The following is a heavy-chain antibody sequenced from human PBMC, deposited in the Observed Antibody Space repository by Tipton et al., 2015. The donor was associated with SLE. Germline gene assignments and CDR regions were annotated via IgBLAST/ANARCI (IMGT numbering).Heavy chain of an antibody. J-gene: IGHJ4*02. Sequence: SLRLSCATSGFTFSVHGMHWVRQVPGKGLEWVATIWHDGSEKDYADSVKGRFIISRDNSKNTVDLQMNGLRAEDTAIYYCARDFTFGGVGVGMEHWGQGTLLSVS. D-gene: IGHD3-16*01. CDR1: GFTFSVHG. CDR2: IWHDGSEK. V-gene: IGHV3-33*01. CDR3: ARDFTFGGVGVGMEH.